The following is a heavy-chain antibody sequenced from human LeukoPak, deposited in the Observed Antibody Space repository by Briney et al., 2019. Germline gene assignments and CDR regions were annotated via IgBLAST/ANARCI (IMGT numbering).Heavy chain of an antibody. CDR1: GYSISSGYY. D-gene: IGHD1-26*01. Sequence: SETLSLTCTVSGYSISSGYYWSWIRQPPGKGLEWIGYIYYSGSTNYNPSLKSRVTISVDTSKNQFSLKLSSVTAADTAVYYCARLPSGSRGSYFDYWGQGTLVTVSS. J-gene: IGHJ4*02. V-gene: IGHV4-59*08. CDR2: IYYSGST. CDR3: ARLPSGSRGSYFDY.